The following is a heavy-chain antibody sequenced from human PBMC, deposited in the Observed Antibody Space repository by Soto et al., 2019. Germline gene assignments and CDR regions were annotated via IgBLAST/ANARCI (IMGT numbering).Heavy chain of an antibody. CDR2: IFHSGST. CDR1: GVSIRGSNW. J-gene: IGHJ4*02. Sequence: PXGTLSLTCAVSGVSIRGSNWWSCVRQSPGKGLEWIGEIFHSGSTNYNPSLKSRLTISVDQSRSQFSLSLSSVTAADTAVYYCARRPIVAAADEDYWGQGTLVTVSS. D-gene: IGHD2-2*01. CDR3: ARRPIVAAADEDY. V-gene: IGHV4-4*02.